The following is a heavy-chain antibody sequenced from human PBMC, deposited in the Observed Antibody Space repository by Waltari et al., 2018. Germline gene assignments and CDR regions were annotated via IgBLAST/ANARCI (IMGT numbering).Heavy chain of an antibody. CDR3: ARGVYDSSRFDP. J-gene: IGHJ5*02. CDR1: GGSFSGYY. CDR2: INHSGST. Sequence: QVQLQQWGAGLLKPSETLSLTGAVYGGSFSGYYRRWIRQPPGKGLEWIGEINHSGSTNYNPSLKSRVTISVDTSKNQSSLKLSSVTAADTAVYYCARGVYDSSRFDPWGQGTLVTVSS. V-gene: IGHV4-34*01. D-gene: IGHD3-22*01.